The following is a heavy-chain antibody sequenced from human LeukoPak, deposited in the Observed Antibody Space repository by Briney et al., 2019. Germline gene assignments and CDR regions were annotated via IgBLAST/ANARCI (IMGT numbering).Heavy chain of an antibody. Sequence: PSETLSLTCTVSGGSISSYYWSWIRQHPGKGLEWIGYIYYSGSTNYNPSLKSRVTISVDTSKNQFSLKLSSVTAADTAVYYCARDRFRDGYSTFDYWGQGTLVTVSS. J-gene: IGHJ4*02. CDR1: GGSISSYY. CDR2: IYYSGST. V-gene: IGHV4-59*01. D-gene: IGHD5-24*01. CDR3: ARDRFRDGYSTFDY.